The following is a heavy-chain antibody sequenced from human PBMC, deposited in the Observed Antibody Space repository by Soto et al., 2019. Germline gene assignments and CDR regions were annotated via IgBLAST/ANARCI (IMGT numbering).Heavy chain of an antibody. CDR3: AESDSSSWQPDY. V-gene: IGHV1-69*06. Sequence: QVQLVQSGAEMKKPGSSVKVSCKVSGDSLSSYAISWVRQAPGEGLEWVGGIIPIFDTANYAQKHQGRVTMTAVNYTATAYLEVNGLRPQDTAVFYCAESDSSSWQPDYWGKGTLIT. CDR1: GDSLSSYA. J-gene: IGHJ4*02. D-gene: IGHD6-13*01. CDR2: IIPIFDTA.